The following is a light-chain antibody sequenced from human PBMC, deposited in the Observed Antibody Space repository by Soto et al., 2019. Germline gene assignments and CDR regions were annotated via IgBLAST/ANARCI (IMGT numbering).Light chain of an antibody. Sequence: IKMTQSPSTLSASVGDRVTITFRASQSISSWLAWYQQKPGKAPKFLIYDASNLESGVPSRFSGSGSGTEFTLTISSLQPDDFATYYCQHYNSYSEAFGQGTKVDIK. J-gene: IGKJ1*01. V-gene: IGKV1-5*01. CDR1: QSISSW. CDR2: DAS. CDR3: QHYNSYSEA.